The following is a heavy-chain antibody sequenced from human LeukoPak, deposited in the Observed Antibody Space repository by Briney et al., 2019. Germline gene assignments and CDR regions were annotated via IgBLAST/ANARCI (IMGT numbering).Heavy chain of an antibody. CDR3: ARVGPPTPTLAAAGTGYFQH. D-gene: IGHD6-13*01. Sequence: ASVKVSCKASGYTFTTYALNWVRQAPGQGLEWMGWINTNTGNPTYAQGFTGRFVFSLDTSVSTAYLQISSLKAEDTAVYYCARVGPPTPTLAAAGTGYFQHWGQGTLVTVSS. CDR2: INTNTGNP. CDR1: GYTFTTYA. J-gene: IGHJ1*01. V-gene: IGHV7-4-1*02.